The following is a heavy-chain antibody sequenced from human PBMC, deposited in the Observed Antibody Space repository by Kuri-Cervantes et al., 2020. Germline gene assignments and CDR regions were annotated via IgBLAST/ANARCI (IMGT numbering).Heavy chain of an antibody. D-gene: IGHD3-10*01. V-gene: IGHV1-69*02. CDR2: IIPILDIA. Sequence: SVKVSCKASGGTFSSYTISWVRQAPGQGLEWMGRIIPILDIANYAQKFQGRVTITADKSTSTAYMELSSLRSEDTAVYYCARGYYGSGSYSIFYYYGMDVWGQGTTVTVSS. J-gene: IGHJ6*02. CDR3: ARGYYGSGSYSIFYYYGMDV. CDR1: GGTFSSYT.